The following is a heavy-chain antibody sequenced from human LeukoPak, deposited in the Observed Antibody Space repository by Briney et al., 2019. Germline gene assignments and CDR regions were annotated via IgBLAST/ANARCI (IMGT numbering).Heavy chain of an antibody. CDR3: ARMERPFGRDY. CDR1: GYTFTDYY. D-gene: IGHD3-10*01. Sequence: ASVKISCKASGYTFTDYYMHWVQQAPGKGLEWMGRVDPEDGETIYAEKFQGRVTITADTSTDTAYMELSSLRSEDTAVYYCARMERPFGRDYWGQGTLVTVSS. J-gene: IGHJ4*02. CDR2: VDPEDGET. V-gene: IGHV1-69-2*01.